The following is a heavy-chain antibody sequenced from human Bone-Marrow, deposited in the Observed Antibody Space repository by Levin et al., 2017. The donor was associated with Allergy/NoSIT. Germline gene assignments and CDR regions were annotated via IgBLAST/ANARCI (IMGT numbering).Heavy chain of an antibody. CDR1: GYTFTSYG. V-gene: IGHV1-18*01. J-gene: IGHJ4*02. D-gene: IGHD6-13*01. CDR3: ARENGEWLRFSIAAAGPFDY. CDR2: ISAYNGNT. Sequence: ASVKVSCKASGYTFTSYGISWVRQAPGQGLEWMGWISAYNGNTNYAQKLQGRVTMTTDTSTSTAYMELRSLRSDDTAVYYCARENGEWLRFSIAAAGPFDYWGQGTLVTVSS.